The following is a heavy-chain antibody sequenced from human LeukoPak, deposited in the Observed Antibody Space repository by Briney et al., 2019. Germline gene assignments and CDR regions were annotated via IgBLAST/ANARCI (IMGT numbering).Heavy chain of an antibody. CDR1: GFTFSSYW. CDR2: ISSDGSST. D-gene: IGHD1-26*01. CDR3: ARGGPYSASDY. Sequence: GGSLRLSCAASGFTFSSYWMHWVRQAPGKGLVWVSRISSDGSSTSYADSVKGRFTISRDNAKTTLHLQLNRLRAEEPAVYYCARGGPYSASDYWGQGTLVTVSS. V-gene: IGHV3-74*01. J-gene: IGHJ4*02.